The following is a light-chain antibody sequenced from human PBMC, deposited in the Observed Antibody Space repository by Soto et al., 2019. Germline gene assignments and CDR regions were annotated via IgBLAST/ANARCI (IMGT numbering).Light chain of an antibody. J-gene: IGKJ5*01. Sequence: EIVLTQSPGTLSLSPGEGAALSCRASQSLSSNSLAWYQHKPGQAPRLLIYGASNRATGIPARFSGSGSGTDFTLTISSLEPEDFAVYYCQQRSNWPLITFGQGTRLEIK. CDR3: QQRSNWPLIT. V-gene: IGKV3-11*01. CDR2: GAS. CDR1: QSLSSN.